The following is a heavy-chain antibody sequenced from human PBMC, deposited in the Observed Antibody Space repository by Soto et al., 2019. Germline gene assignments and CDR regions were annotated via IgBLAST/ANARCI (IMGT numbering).Heavy chain of an antibody. Sequence: VSCKPSGYAFTSYLLYWVRQAPGQRLEWMGWINTGNGNTKYSQKFQGRVTITRDTSASTAYMGLSSLTSEDTAVYYCASGNCGYICYHDYWGQGTLVTVSS. D-gene: IGHD5-12*01. CDR1: GYAFTSYL. CDR2: INTGNGNT. V-gene: IGHV1-3*04. J-gene: IGHJ4*02. CDR3: ASGNCGYICYHDY.